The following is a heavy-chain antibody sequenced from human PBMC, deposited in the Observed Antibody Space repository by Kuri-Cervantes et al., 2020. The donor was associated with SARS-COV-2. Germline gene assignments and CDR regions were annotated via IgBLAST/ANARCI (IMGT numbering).Heavy chain of an antibody. CDR3: ARDASYSGSYGSFQH. CDR1: GFTFSSYS. CDR2: ISGSGGST. V-gene: IGHV3-23*01. J-gene: IGHJ1*01. Sequence: AGSLRLFCAPAGFTFSSYSMNWVRQAPGNGLEWVSAISGSGGSTYYADSVKGRFTISRDNSKNTLYLQMNTLKTEDTAMFYCARDASYSGSYGSFQHWGQGTLVTVSS. D-gene: IGHD1-26*01.